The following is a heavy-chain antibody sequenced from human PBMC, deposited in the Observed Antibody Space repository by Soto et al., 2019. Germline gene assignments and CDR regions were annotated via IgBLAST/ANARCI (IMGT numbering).Heavy chain of an antibody. CDR3: ARDGLRRSFDY. V-gene: IGHV4-31*03. CDR1: GGSISSGGYY. J-gene: IGHJ4*02. D-gene: IGHD5-12*01. Sequence: PSETLSLTCTVSGGSISSGGYYWSWIRQHPGKGLEWIGHIYYSGSTYYNPSLKSRVTISVDTSKNQFSLKLSSVTAADTAVYYCARDGLRRSFDYWGQGTLVTVSS. CDR2: IYYSGST.